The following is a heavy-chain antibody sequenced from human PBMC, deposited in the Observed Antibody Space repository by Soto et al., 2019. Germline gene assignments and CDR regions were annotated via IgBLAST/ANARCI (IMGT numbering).Heavy chain of an antibody. V-gene: IGHV3-7*01. Sequence: EVQLVESGGGLVQPGGSLRLSCTASGFTFSDSWMTWVRQAPGKGLEWVARIKPDESEKKYADSVKGRFSISRDNAKNSMYLQLNSLRDEDTAVYYCARETHFIDYWGQGTLVSVSA. CDR2: IKPDESEK. J-gene: IGHJ4*02. CDR1: GFTFSDSW. CDR3: ARETHFIDY.